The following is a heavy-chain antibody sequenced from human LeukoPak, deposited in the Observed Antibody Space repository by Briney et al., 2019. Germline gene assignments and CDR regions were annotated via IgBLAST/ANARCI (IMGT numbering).Heavy chain of an antibody. Sequence: GGSLRLSCAASGFTFSSYSMNWVRQAPGKGLEWVSSISSSSSYIYYADSVKSRFTISRDNAKNSLYLQMNSLRAEDTAVYYCARERSGGGDYWGQGTLVTVSS. V-gene: IGHV3-21*01. CDR2: ISSSSSYI. D-gene: IGHD3-16*01. J-gene: IGHJ4*02. CDR3: ARERSGGGDY. CDR1: GFTFSSYS.